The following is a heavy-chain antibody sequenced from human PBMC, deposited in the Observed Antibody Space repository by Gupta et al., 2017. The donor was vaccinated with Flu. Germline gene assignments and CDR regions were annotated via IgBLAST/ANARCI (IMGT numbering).Heavy chain of an antibody. CDR2: IIPVFGPT. D-gene: IGHD2-15*01. Sequence: QLQLVQSGAEVKKPGSLVKVSCKASGVTFSTYAINWVRQAPGQGLEWMGGIIPVFGPTNYAQKFQGRVTITADESTSKAYMEISSLRSEDTAVYYCARKGGGHCSGGSCYSFDFWGQGTLVTVSS. CDR1: GVTFSTYA. J-gene: IGHJ4*02. V-gene: IGHV1-69*01. CDR3: ARKGGGHCSGGSCYSFDF.